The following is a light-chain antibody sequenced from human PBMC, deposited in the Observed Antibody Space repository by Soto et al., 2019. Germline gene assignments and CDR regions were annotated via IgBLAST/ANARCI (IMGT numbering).Light chain of an antibody. CDR1: QGISNS. CDR2: AAS. J-gene: IGKJ5*01. V-gene: IGKV1-16*01. Sequence: DIQMTQSPSSLSASVGDRVTITCRASQGISNSLAWFQQIPGKAPKSLLYAASSSQSGVPSRFSGSGSGTDFTLTISNLQPEDFATYYCQQSYSTSFTFGQGTRLEIK. CDR3: QQSYSTSFT.